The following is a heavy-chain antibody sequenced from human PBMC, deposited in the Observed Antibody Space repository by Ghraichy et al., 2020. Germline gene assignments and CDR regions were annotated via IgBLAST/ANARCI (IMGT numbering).Heavy chain of an antibody. Sequence: GGSLRLSCAASGFTFSSYAMSWVRQAPGKGLEWVSAISGSGGSTYYADSVKGRFTISRDNSKNTLYLQMNSLRAEDTAVYYCAKDFGVLVAPSCMDVWGQGTTVTVSS. CDR3: AKDFGVLVAPSCMDV. CDR1: GFTFSSYA. J-gene: IGHJ6*02. D-gene: IGHD5-12*01. V-gene: IGHV3-23*01. CDR2: ISGSGGST.